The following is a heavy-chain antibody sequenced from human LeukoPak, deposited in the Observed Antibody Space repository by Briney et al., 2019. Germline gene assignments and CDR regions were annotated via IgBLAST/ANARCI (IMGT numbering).Heavy chain of an antibody. J-gene: IGHJ4*02. D-gene: IGHD6-13*01. Sequence: SQTLSLTCTVSGDSISSSSYYWGWIRQPPGKGLEWIGSIFHSGSTYYNPSLKSRVTISVDTSKNQFSLKLTSVTAADTAVYYCARSWFSTGPADYWGQGTLVTVSS. CDR2: IFHSGST. CDR1: GDSISSSSYY. CDR3: ARSWFSTGPADY. V-gene: IGHV4-39*01.